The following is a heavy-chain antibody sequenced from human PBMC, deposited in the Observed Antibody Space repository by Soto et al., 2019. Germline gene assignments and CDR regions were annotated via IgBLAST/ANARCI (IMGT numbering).Heavy chain of an antibody. CDR2: ITAASDTI. D-gene: IGHD3-3*01. Sequence: EVQLVESGGGLAQPGGSLRLSCEAAGFTFSIYTMNWVRQAPGKGLEWVSYITAASDTIYYADSVKGRFTISRDNAKNSLYLPMNSLRDEHTAVYYCARHYTTSRAGAWFDPWGQGTLVTVSS. V-gene: IGHV3-48*02. J-gene: IGHJ5*02. CDR3: ARHYTTSRAGAWFDP. CDR1: GFTFSIYT.